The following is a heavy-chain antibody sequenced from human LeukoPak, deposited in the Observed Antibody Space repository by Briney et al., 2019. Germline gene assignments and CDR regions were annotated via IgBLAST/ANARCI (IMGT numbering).Heavy chain of an antibody. CDR3: ATGGRSGVALEQ. CDR2: IYSGGST. V-gene: IGHV3-53*01. D-gene: IGHD3-3*01. CDR1: GFIASSNY. J-gene: IGHJ4*02. Sequence: PGGSLRLSCVVSGFIASSNYMSWVRHAPGKGMEWISLIYSGGSTYYADSVMGRFTISRDSSKTTLFLQMNSLRAEDTAVYYCATGGRSGVALEQWGQGTLVTVSS.